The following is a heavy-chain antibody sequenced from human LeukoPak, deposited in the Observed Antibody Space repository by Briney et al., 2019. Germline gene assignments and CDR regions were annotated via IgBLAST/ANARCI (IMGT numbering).Heavy chain of an antibody. CDR3: ARATSYDILTGYYHPGNFDY. CDR2: INPNSGGT. CDR1: GYTFTGYY. Sequence: ASVKVSCTASGYTFTGYYMHWVRQAPGQGLEWMGWINPNSGGTNYAQKFQGWVTMTRDTSISTAYMELSRLRSDDTAVYYCARATSYDILTGYYHPGNFDYWGQGTLVTVSS. J-gene: IGHJ4*02. V-gene: IGHV1-2*04. D-gene: IGHD3-9*01.